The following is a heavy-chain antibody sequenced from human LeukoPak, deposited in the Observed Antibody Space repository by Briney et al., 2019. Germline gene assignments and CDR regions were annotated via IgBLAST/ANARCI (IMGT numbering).Heavy chain of an antibody. D-gene: IGHD1-7*01. CDR2: IAPDGSDR. J-gene: IGHJ4*02. CDR1: GLTFSTYW. CDR3: ATYNWDYDVDF. V-gene: IGHV3-74*01. Sequence: GGSLRLSCAASGLTFSTYWTYWVRQASEKGPMWVSGIAPDGSDRRYADSVKGRFTISRDNAKNILYLQMNGLRAEDTAVYYCATYNWDYDVDFWGQGTLVTVHS.